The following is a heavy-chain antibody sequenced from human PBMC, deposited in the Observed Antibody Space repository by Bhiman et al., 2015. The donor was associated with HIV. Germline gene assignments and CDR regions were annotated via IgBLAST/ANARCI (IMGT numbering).Heavy chain of an antibody. CDR3: TTDPGDLVCSDSSGYCRPLDY. Sequence: EVQLVESGGGLVKPGGSLRLSCAASGFTFSKAWMSWVRQAPGKGLEWVARIKSNTDGGTTDCAAPVQGRFTISRDDSKTTLYLHMNSLKTEDTAIYYCTTDPGDLVCSDSSGYCRPLDYWGQGTLVTVSS. D-gene: IGHD3-22*01. CDR2: IKSNTDGGTT. J-gene: IGHJ4*02. V-gene: IGHV3-15*01. CDR1: GFTFSKAW.